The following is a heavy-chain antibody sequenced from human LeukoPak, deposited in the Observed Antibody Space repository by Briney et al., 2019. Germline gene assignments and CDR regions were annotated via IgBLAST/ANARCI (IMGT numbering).Heavy chain of an antibody. CDR3: VRPYDSSGYQWNDAFDI. J-gene: IGHJ3*02. CDR1: GFTFSSYS. V-gene: IGHV3-21*01. D-gene: IGHD3-22*01. Sequence: GGSLRLSCAASGFTFSSYSMNWVRQAPGKGLEWVSSISSSSSYIYYADSVKGRFIISRDNAKNTLSLQMNSLRVDDTAVYYCVRPYDSSGYQWNDAFDIWGQGTMVTVSP. CDR2: ISSSSSYI.